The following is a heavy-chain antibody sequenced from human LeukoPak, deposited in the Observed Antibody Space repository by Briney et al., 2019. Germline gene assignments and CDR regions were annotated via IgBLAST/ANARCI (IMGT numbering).Heavy chain of an antibody. CDR1: GGTFSSYA. D-gene: IGHD3-22*01. J-gene: IGHJ4*02. CDR2: IIPIFGTT. CDR3: ARASRNYDSSALGLSELDY. V-gene: IGHV1-69*13. Sequence: SVKVSCKSSGGTFSSYAIIWVRQAPGQGPEWMGGIIPIFGTTNYAQKFQGRVTITADESTSTAFMELSSLRSEDTAVYYCARASRNYDSSALGLSELDYWGQGTLVTVSS.